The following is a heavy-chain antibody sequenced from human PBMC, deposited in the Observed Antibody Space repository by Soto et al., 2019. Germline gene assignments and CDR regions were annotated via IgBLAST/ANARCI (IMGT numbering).Heavy chain of an antibody. J-gene: IGHJ4*02. Sequence: QVQLQESGPGLVKPSQTLSLTCTVSGGSISSGDYYWSWIRQPPGKGLEWIGYIYYSGSTYYNPSLKSRVTISVDTSKNQFSLKLSSVTAADTAVYYCARGEIGHMVYAPVVDYWGQGTLVTVSS. CDR3: ARGEIGHMVYAPVVDY. D-gene: IGHD2-8*01. CDR1: GGSISSGDYY. V-gene: IGHV4-30-4*01. CDR2: IYYSGST.